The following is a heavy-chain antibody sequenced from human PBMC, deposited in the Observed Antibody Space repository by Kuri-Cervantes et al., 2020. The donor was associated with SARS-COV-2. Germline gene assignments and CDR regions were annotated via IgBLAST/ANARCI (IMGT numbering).Heavy chain of an antibody. Sequence: AETLSLSCTVSGGSISSSSYYWGWTRQPPGKGLEWIGSIYYSGSTYYNPSLKSRVTISVDTSKNQFSLKLSSVTAADTDVYYWARPIDYRRPSYYYYYMDVWGKGTTVTVSS. D-gene: IGHD4-11*01. CDR2: IYYSGST. CDR3: ARPIDYRRPSYYYYYMDV. J-gene: IGHJ6*03. CDR1: GGSISSSSYY. V-gene: IGHV4-39*01.